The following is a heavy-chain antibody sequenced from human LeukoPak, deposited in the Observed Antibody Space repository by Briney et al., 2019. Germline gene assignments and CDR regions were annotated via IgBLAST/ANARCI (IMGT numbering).Heavy chain of an antibody. CDR3: AKAAGGEGYNPYFQH. Sequence: GGSLRLSCAASGFTFSSYWMSWVRQAPGKGLEWVANINQDGSEKYYVDSVKGRFTISRDNAKNSLYLQMNSLRAEDTAVYYCAKAAGGEGYNPYFQHWGQGTLVTVSS. CDR2: INQDGSEK. J-gene: IGHJ1*01. CDR1: GFTFSSYW. D-gene: IGHD5-24*01. V-gene: IGHV3-7*03.